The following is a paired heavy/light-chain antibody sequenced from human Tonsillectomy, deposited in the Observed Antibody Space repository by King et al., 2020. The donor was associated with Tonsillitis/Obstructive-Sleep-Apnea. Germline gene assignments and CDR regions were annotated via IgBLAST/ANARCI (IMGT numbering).Light chain of an antibody. CDR2: DAS. V-gene: IGKV1-33*01. CDR3: QQYDNLPFT. Sequence: DIQMTQSPSSLSASVGDRVTITCQASQDISNYLNWYQQKPGKAPKLLIYDASNLETGVPSRFSGSGSGTDFTFTISSLQPEDIATYYCQQYDNLPFTFGQGTRLEIK. CDR1: QDISNY. J-gene: IGKJ5*01.
Heavy chain of an antibody. V-gene: IGHV3-30*15. CDR3: VAARPDYHFYMDD. CDR1: GVTFSSSA. J-gene: IGHJ6*03. Sequence: GVTFSSSALHWVRQAPGKGLEWVSIISSDGSNKYYADSVKGRFTTSRDNSKNTLYLQMRSLRAEDTAVYICVAARPDYHFYMDDWGKGTTVTVSS. CDR2: ISSDGSNK. D-gene: IGHD6-6*01.